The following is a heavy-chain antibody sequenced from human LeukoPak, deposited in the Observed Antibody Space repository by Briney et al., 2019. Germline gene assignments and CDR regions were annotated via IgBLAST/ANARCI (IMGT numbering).Heavy chain of an antibody. D-gene: IGHD4-17*01. CDR2: FDPEDGET. CDR1: GYTLTELS. Sequence: ASVKVSCKVSGYTLTELSMHWVRQAPGKGLEWMGGFDPEDGETIYAQKFQGRVTMTRNTSISTAYMELSSLRSEDTAVYYCAKGDYTFDYWGQGTLVTVSS. V-gene: IGHV1-24*01. J-gene: IGHJ4*02. CDR3: AKGDYTFDY.